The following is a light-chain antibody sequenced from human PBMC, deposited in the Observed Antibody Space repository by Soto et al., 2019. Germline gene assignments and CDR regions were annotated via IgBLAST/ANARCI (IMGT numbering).Light chain of an antibody. J-gene: IGLJ2*01. V-gene: IGLV1-40*01. CDR3: QSFDSSLSASV. CDR2: GNN. CDR1: SSNIGAGYN. Sequence: QSVLTQPPSVSGAPGQRVTISCTGSSSNIGAGYNVHWYQQLPGTAPKLLIYGNNNRPSGVPDRFSGSKSGNSASLVITGLQAEDEADYYCQSFDSSLSASVFGGGTKLTVL.